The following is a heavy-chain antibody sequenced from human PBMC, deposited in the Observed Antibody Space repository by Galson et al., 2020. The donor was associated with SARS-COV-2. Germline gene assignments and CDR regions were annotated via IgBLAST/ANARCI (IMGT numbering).Heavy chain of an antibody. CDR3: ATSSDWYNY. Sequence: KIGESLKICCAVSGFTFRTYSMSWVRQAPGKGLEWVSAISASSSHIYYADSVKGRFTISRDNANNSLYLQMNSLRGEDTAIYFCATSSDWYNYWGQGTLVTVSS. CDR1: GFTFRTYS. CDR2: ISASSSHI. D-gene: IGHD6-19*01. V-gene: IGHV3-21*01. J-gene: IGHJ4*02.